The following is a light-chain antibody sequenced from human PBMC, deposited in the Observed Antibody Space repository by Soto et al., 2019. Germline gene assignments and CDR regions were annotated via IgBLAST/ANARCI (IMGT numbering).Light chain of an antibody. Sequence: DIQMTQSPSSLSASFGDRVTLTCRASQSIDTYLNWYQQKPGTAPKLLMYAASTLHSGVPSRFSGSGSGTDFTLTISSRQREDFATYFCQQSHSTPYTFGQWTKLEI. J-gene: IGKJ2*01. V-gene: IGKV1-39*01. CDR1: QSIDTY. CDR3: QQSHSTPYT. CDR2: AAS.